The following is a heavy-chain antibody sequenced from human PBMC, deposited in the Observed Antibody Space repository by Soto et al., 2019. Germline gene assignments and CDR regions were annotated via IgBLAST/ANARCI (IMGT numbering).Heavy chain of an antibody. Sequence: SVKVSCKASGGTFSSYAISWVRQAPGQGLEWMGGIIPIFGTANYAQKFQGRVTITADESTSTAYMELSSLRSEDTAVYYCARESTAASPLYYFDYWGQGTLVTVSS. CDR1: GGTFSSYA. D-gene: IGHD2-15*01. CDR2: IIPIFGTA. V-gene: IGHV1-69*13. CDR3: ARESTAASPLYYFDY. J-gene: IGHJ4*02.